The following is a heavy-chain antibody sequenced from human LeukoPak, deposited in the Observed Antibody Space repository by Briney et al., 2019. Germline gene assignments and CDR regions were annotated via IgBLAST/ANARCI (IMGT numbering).Heavy chain of an antibody. CDR2: IYSGGST. V-gene: IGHV3-66*02. CDR1: GFTVSSNY. Sequence: GGSLRLSCAASGFTVSSNYMSWVRQAPGKGLEWVSVIYSGGSTYYADSVKGRFTISRDNSKNTLYLQMNSLRAEDTAVYYCARTGWELAPYYYYYVDVWGRGTTVTVSS. J-gene: IGHJ6*03. CDR3: ARTGWELAPYYYYYVDV. D-gene: IGHD1-26*01.